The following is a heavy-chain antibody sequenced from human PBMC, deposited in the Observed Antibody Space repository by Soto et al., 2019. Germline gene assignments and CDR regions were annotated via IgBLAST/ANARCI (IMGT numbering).Heavy chain of an antibody. Sequence: EVQLLESGGSLGQPGGSLRLSCAASGFTFSSYAMRWVRQAPVKGLEWVSAISGSGGSTYYADSVKGRFTISRDNSKNTLYLQMNSLRAEDTAVYYCARRGSGSYYDYWGQGTLVTVSS. J-gene: IGHJ4*02. D-gene: IGHD1-26*01. CDR3: ARRGSGSYYDY. V-gene: IGHV3-23*01. CDR2: ISGSGGST. CDR1: GFTFSSYA.